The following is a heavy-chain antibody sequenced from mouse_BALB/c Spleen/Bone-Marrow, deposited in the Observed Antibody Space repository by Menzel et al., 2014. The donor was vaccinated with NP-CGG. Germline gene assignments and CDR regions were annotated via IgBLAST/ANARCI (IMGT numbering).Heavy chain of an antibody. CDR1: GYTFTSYW. V-gene: IGHV1-52*01. J-gene: IGHJ3*01. CDR3: ARGGYGNYGRFAY. D-gene: IGHD2-10*02. Sequence: VQLQQSGAELVRPGASVKLSCKASGYTFTSYWMNWVKQRPEQGLEWIGRIDPYGSGTHYNQKFKDKAILTVDKSSSTAYMQLSSLTSEDSAVYYCARGGYGNYGRFAYWGQGTLVTVSA. CDR2: IDPYGSGT.